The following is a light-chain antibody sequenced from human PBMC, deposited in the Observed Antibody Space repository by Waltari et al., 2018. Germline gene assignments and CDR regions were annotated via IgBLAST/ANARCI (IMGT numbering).Light chain of an antibody. J-gene: IGLJ2*01. Sequence: QSVLTQPPSLSGAPGQRVTISCTGSSSNIGAGYDIHWYQHLPGTAPKLLISANTNRPSRVPDRFSASKSGTSASLVITGLQAEDEADYYCQSYDTSLNVVFGGGTKLTVL. V-gene: IGLV1-40*01. CDR1: SSNIGAGYD. CDR2: ANT. CDR3: QSYDTSLNVV.